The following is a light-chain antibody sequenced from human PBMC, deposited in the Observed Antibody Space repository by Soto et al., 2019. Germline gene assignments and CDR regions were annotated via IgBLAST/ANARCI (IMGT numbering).Light chain of an antibody. CDR3: QQYKTYSPRT. CDR1: QSISGW. Sequence: DIQMTQSPSTLSASVGDRVTITCRASQSISGWLAWYQQKPGKAPKLLIYDASNLESGVPSRFSGSGSGTEFTLTISSLQPDDFATYYCQQYKTYSPRTFGQGTKVETK. CDR2: DAS. V-gene: IGKV1-5*01. J-gene: IGKJ1*01.